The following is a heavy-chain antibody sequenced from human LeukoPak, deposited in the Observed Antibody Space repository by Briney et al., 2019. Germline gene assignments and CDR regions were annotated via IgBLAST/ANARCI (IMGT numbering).Heavy chain of an antibody. V-gene: IGHV1-69*01. D-gene: IGHD2-2*02. CDR2: IIPIFGTA. Sequence: GASVKVSCKASGGTFSSYAISWVRQAPGQGLEWMGGIIPIFGTANYAQKFQGRVTITADESTSTAYMELSSLRSEDTAVYYCARGYCSSTSCYTSREYYFDYWGQGTLVTVSS. CDR3: ARGYCSSTSCYTSREYYFDY. CDR1: GGTFSSYA. J-gene: IGHJ4*02.